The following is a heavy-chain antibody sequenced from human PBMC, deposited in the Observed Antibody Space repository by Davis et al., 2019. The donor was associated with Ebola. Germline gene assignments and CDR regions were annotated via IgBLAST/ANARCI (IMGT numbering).Heavy chain of an antibody. CDR1: GGSFSGYY. CDR2: INHSGST. J-gene: IGHJ5*02. CDR3: ARGLKFDP. Sequence: SETLSLTCAVYGGSFSGYYWSWIRQPPGKGLEWIGEINHSGSTNYNPSLKSRVTISVDTSKNQFSLKLSSVTAADTAVYYCARGLKFDPWGQGTLVTVSS. V-gene: IGHV4-34*01.